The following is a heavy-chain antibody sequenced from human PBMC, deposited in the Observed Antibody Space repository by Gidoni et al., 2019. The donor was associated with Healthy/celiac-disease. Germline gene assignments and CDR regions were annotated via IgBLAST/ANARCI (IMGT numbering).Heavy chain of an antibody. CDR3: ARIRRICMTAEYYFDY. CDR2: IFSNDEK. J-gene: IGHJ4*02. Sequence: QVTLRESGPVLVRPKEGLTLTSTVPCFSLSNDRMGVSGIRQPPGTALEWLAHIFSNDEKSYSTSLKGRLTVSKDTSKGKVVLTMSNMDPVDTATYYCARIRRICMTAEYYFDYWGQGTLVTVSS. D-gene: IGHD2-15*01. CDR1: CFSLSNDRMG. V-gene: IGHV2-26*01.